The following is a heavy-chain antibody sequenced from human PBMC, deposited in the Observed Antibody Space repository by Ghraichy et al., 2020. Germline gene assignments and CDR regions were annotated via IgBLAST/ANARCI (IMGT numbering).Heavy chain of an antibody. V-gene: IGHV3-43D*04. CDR2: INWAGAAT. J-gene: IGHJ4*02. CDR1: GFTFGDYA. Sequence: GGLRLSCAVSGFTFGDYAMHWVRQAPGKGLEWVALINWAGAATYYADSVKGRFTISRDNSKNSLYLQMNSLTDEDTAFYFCAKDMNLAVRGVLEFWGQGTLVTVSS. D-gene: IGHD3-10*01. CDR3: AKDMNLAVRGVLEF.